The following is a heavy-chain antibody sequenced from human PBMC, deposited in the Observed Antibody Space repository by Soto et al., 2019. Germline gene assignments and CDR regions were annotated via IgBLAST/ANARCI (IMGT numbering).Heavy chain of an antibody. V-gene: IGHV4-30-4*01. J-gene: IGHJ4*02. CDR3: ARVGSSIATRPFDY. D-gene: IGHD6-6*01. CDR1: GGSISSGYYY. CDR2: IYYSGST. Sequence: SETLSLTCSVSGGSISSGYYYWRWIRQPPGKGLEWIGYIYYSGSTYYNPSLKSRVTISVDTSKNQFSLKLSSVTAADTAVYYCARVGSSIATRPFDYWGQGTLVTVSS.